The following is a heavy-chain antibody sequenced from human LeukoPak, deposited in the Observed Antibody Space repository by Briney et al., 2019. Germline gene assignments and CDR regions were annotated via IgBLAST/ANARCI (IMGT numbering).Heavy chain of an antibody. J-gene: IGHJ4*02. CDR2: IKQDGSEK. CDR3: ARAVGSSGCDY. CDR1: GFTFSSYW. V-gene: IGHV3-7*01. Sequence: GGSLRLSCAPSGFTFSSYWMSWVRQAPGKGLEWVANIKQDGSEKYYVDSVKGRFTISRDNAKNSLYLQMNSLRAEDTAVYYCARAVGSSGCDYWGQGTLVTVSS. D-gene: IGHD3-22*01.